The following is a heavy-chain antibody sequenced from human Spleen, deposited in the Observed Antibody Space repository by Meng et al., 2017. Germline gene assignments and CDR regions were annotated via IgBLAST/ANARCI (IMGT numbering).Heavy chain of an antibody. CDR1: GYTFPDYY. CDR3: VRDENISLGKLFGDY. J-gene: IGHJ4*02. V-gene: IGHV1-2*06. Sequence: QVQLVQSWAEVKKPGASVKVSCKASGYTFPDYYIHWVRQAPGQGLEWMGHIIPNSGDTLYAPKFQGRVSMTADTSIGTAYVELSGLRSDDTAIYYCVRDENISLGKLFGDYWGQGTLVTVSS. D-gene: IGHD2-21*01. CDR2: IIPNSGDT.